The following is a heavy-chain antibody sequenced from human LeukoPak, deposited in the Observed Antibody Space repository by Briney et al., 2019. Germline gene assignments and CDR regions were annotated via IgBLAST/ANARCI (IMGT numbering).Heavy chain of an antibody. CDR3: ARDLAAQDIVVVPAGGAFDI. J-gene: IGHJ3*02. D-gene: IGHD2-2*01. CDR2: IKQDGSEK. V-gene: IGHV3-7*01. Sequence: GGSLRLSCATSGFRFSSYWMSWVRQAPGKGLEWVANIKQDGSEKYYVDSVKGRFTISRDNAKNSMYLQMTSLRAEDTAVYYCARDLAAQDIVVVPAGGAFDIWGQGTMVTVSS. CDR1: GFRFSSYW.